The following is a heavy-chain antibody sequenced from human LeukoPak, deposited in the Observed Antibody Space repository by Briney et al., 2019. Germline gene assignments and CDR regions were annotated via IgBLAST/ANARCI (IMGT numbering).Heavy chain of an antibody. CDR2: INPNSGGT. V-gene: IGHV1-2*04. CDR3: ARDGCSGGSCYSNWFDP. CDR1: GYTFTGYY. Sequence: ASVKVSCKASGYTFTGYYMHWVRQAPGQGLEWMGWINPNSGGTNYAQKFQGWVTMTRDTSISTAYMELSRLRSDDTAVYYCARDGCSGGSCYSNWFDPWGQGSLVTVSS. D-gene: IGHD2-15*01. J-gene: IGHJ5*02.